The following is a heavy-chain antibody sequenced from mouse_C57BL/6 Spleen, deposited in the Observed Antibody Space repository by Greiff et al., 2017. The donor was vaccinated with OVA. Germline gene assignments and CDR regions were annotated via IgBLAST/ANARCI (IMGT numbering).Heavy chain of an antibody. CDR1: GYAFSSSW. J-gene: IGHJ2*01. CDR2: IYPGDGDT. CDR3: ASKAQYCGRSLDY. Sequence: QVHVKQSGPELVKPGASVKISCKASGYAFSSSWMNWVKQRPGKGLEWIGRIYPGDGDTNYNGQFKGKATLTADESSSTAYMQLSSLTSEDSAVNLFASKAQYCGRSLDYWGQGTTLTVSS. D-gene: IGHD1-1*01. V-gene: IGHV1-82*01.